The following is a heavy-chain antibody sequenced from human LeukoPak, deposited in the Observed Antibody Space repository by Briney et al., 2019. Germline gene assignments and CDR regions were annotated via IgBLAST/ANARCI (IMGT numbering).Heavy chain of an antibody. CDR2: INSDGIST. CDR3: ARDGNYYDSSGPADY. D-gene: IGHD3-22*01. CDR1: RFTFSRYW. J-gene: IGHJ4*02. V-gene: IGHV3-74*01. Sequence: GGSLRLSCAASRFTFSRYWMHWVRQAPGKGLVWVSRINSDGISTSYADSVKGRFTISRDNAKNTLYLQVNSLRAEDTAVYYCARDGNYYDSSGPADYWGQGTLVTVSS.